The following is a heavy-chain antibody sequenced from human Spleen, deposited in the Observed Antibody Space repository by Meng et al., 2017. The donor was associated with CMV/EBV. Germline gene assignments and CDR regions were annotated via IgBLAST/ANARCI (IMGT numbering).Heavy chain of an antibody. V-gene: IGHV3-21*01. CDR2: ISSSSNYI. Sequence: GESLKISCAASGFSFSSYNMNWVRQAPGKGLEWVSSISSSSNYIYYADSVKGRFTISRDNAKNSLYLQMNSLRGEDTAVYYCARVAPSGRGMDVWGQGTTVTVSS. D-gene: IGHD1-1*01. J-gene: IGHJ6*02. CDR1: GFSFSSYN. CDR3: ARVAPSGRGMDV.